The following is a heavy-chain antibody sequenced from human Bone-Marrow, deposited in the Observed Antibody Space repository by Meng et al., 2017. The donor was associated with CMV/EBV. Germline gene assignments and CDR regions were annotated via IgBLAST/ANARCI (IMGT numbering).Heavy chain of an antibody. CDR2: INSDGSST. CDR1: GFTFSSYW. Sequence: GESLKISCAASGFTFSSYWMHWVRQAPGKGLVWVSRINSDGSSTSYADSVKGRFTISRDNAKNTLYLQMNSLRAEDTALYYCARDRLGSSGYYSPFDYWGQGTLVTVSS. D-gene: IGHD3-22*01. J-gene: IGHJ4*02. V-gene: IGHV3-74*01. CDR3: ARDRLGSSGYYSPFDY.